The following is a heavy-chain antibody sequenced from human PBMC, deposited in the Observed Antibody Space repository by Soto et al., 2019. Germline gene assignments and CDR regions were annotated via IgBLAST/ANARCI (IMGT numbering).Heavy chain of an antibody. D-gene: IGHD2-2*02. CDR3: TRDQIVVPAAIGWGSDRYYYYYMDV. J-gene: IGHJ6*03. V-gene: IGHV3-49*03. CDR2: IRSKAYGGTT. CDR1: GFTFGDYA. Sequence: GGSLRLSCTASGFTFGDYAMSWFRQAPGKGLEWVGFIRSKAYGGTTEYAASVKGRFTISRDDSKSIAYLQMNSLKTEDTAVYYCTRDQIVVPAAIGWGSDRYYYYYMDVWGKGTTVTVSS.